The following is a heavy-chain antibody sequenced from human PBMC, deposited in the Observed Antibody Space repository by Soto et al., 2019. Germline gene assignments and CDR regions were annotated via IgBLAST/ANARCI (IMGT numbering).Heavy chain of an antibody. CDR2: IWYDGSNK. J-gene: IGHJ5*02. D-gene: IGHD2-2*01. Sequence: GGSLRLSCAASGFTFTNYGMHWVRQAPGKGLEWVAVIWYDGSNKYYADSVKGRFTISKDNSQNTLYLEMNNLRAEDTAVYYCARDGSSTANWIDPWGQGTLVTVSS. V-gene: IGHV3-33*01. CDR3: ARDGSSTANWIDP. CDR1: GFTFTNYG.